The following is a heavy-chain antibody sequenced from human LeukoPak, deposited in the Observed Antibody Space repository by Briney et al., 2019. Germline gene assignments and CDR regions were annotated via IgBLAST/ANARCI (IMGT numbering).Heavy chain of an antibody. V-gene: IGHV3-11*04. D-gene: IGHD2-15*01. CDR2: NSSSGSTI. J-gene: IGHJ6*03. Sequence: GGSLKLSCAASGFTFNDYYMSWIRQAPGKGLEGVSYNSSSGSTIYCADAVKGRFTISRDNAKNSLYLQMNSLRAEDTAVYYCARENGACCMDVWGKGTTVTVSS. CDR1: GFTFNDYY. CDR3: ARENGACCMDV.